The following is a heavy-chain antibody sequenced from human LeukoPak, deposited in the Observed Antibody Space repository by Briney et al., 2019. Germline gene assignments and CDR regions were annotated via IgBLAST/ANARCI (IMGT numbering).Heavy chain of an antibody. V-gene: IGHV3-20*04. J-gene: IGHJ6*03. D-gene: IGHD3-10*01. Sequence: GGSLRLSCAASGFTFYDYGMSWVRQAPGKGLEWVSGIKWNGGSTGYADSVKGRFTISRDNAKNSLYLQMNSLRAEDTALYYCARNSGAGYYFYMDVWGKGTAVTVSS. CDR1: GFTFYDYG. CDR2: IKWNGGST. CDR3: ARNSGAGYYFYMDV.